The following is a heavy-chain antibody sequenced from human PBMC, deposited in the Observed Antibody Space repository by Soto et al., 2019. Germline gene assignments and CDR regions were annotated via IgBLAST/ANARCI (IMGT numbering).Heavy chain of an antibody. CDR2: IYPSDSDT. CDR1: GYNFAGYW. CDR3: ARGGVSTRTFDY. D-gene: IGHD3-3*01. Sequence: GESLKIPCKGAGYNFAGYWIAWVRQMPGKGLELMGIIYPSDSDTRYRPSFQGQITISADKSISSAYLQWSSLRASDTAMYCCARGGVSTRTFDYWGQGTPVTVSS. V-gene: IGHV5-51*01. J-gene: IGHJ4*02.